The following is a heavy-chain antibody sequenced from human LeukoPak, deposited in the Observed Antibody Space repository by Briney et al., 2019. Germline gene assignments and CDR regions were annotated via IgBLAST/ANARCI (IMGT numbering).Heavy chain of an antibody. D-gene: IGHD6-13*01. Sequence: GGSLRLSCAASGFTFSSYWMHWVRQAPGKGLVWVSRINTDGSITNYAGSVKGRFTISRGNAKNTLYLQMNSLRAEDTAVYYCARSAAGSAFDIWGQGTMVTVSS. CDR1: GFTFSSYW. V-gene: IGHV3-74*01. CDR3: ARSAAGSAFDI. CDR2: INTDGSIT. J-gene: IGHJ3*02.